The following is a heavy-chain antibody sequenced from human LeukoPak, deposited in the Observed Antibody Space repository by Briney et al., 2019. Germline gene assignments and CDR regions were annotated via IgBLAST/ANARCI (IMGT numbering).Heavy chain of an antibody. J-gene: IGHJ6*03. V-gene: IGHV4-59*01. CDR2: IYYSGST. Sequence: PSETLSLTCTVSGGSISPYYWSWIRQPPGKGLEWIGYIYYSGSTNYNPSLKSRVTISVDTSKNQFSLKLSSVTAADTAVYYCARAFYPGYYSYMAVWGKGTTVTVSS. CDR1: GGSISPYY. CDR3: ARAFYPGYYSYMAV. D-gene: IGHD3-3*02.